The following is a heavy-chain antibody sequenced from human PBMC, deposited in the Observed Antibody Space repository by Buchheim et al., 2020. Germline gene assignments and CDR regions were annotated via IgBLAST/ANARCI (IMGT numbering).Heavy chain of an antibody. CDR1: GYTFTTYY. J-gene: IGHJ4*02. Sequence: QVQLVQSGAEVKKPGPPVKVPCKPLGYTFTTYYMHGVRQAPGQGFDGRGIFNPSVGTKSYAQKFQARVTMTRDPSTNTVYMELSSLRSEDTAVYYCARVRYTAPFDYWGQGTL. D-gene: IGHD1-1*01. V-gene: IGHV1-46*01. CDR2: FNPSVGTK. CDR3: ARVRYTAPFDY.